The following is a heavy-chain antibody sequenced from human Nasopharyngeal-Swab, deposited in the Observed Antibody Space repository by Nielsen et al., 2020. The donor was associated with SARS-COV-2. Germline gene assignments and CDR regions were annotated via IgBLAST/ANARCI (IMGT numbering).Heavy chain of an antibody. CDR2: ISSSSSTI. J-gene: IGHJ3*02. Sequence: WIRQPPGKGLEWVSYISSSSSTIYYADSVKGRFTISRDNAKNSLYLQMNSLRAEDTAVYYCARFYYDILTGYHTWGAFDIWGQGTMVTVSS. CDR3: ARFYYDILTGYHTWGAFDI. V-gene: IGHV3-48*04. D-gene: IGHD3-9*01.